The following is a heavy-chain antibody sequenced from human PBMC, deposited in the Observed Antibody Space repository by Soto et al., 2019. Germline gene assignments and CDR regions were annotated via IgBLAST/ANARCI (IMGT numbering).Heavy chain of an antibody. CDR2: ISDDGSNK. J-gene: IGHJ4*02. V-gene: IGHV3-30*18. CDR3: AKDPKTTTARTFYFDD. CDR1: GFTFSNYG. Sequence: LGGSLRLSCAASGFTFSNYGMHWVRQAPGKGLEWVAFISDDGSNKYYADSMKGRFTMSRDNYKNTLYLQMSSLRAEDTAVYYCAKDPKTTTARTFYFDDWGQGTLVTVSS. D-gene: IGHD4-17*01.